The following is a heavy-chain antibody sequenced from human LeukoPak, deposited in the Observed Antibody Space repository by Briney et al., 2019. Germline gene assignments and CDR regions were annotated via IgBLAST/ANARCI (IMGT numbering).Heavy chain of an antibody. D-gene: IGHD5-12*01. CDR1: GYTFTNYG. CDR2: ISGSSENT. V-gene: IGHV1-18*01. J-gene: IGHJ4*02. Sequence: ASVKVSCKASGYTFTNYGISWVRQAPGQGLEWMGWISGSSENTDSAQKFQGRVTMTTDTSTSTAYMELRNLRSDDTATYYCARVGRTKVATMAYWGQGTLVTVSS. CDR3: ARVGRTKVATMAY.